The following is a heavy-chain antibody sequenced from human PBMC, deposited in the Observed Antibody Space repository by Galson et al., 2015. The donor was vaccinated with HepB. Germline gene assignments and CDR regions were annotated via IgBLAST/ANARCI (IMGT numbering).Heavy chain of an antibody. CDR2: ITPSGDNT. J-gene: IGHJ4*02. CDR1: GFTFSYYA. D-gene: IGHD6-19*01. CDR3: AKVFPEKTDGWYRQALYYFDS. V-gene: IGHV3-23*01. Sequence: LRLSCAASGFTFSYYAMSWVRQAPGQGLEWISAITPSGDNTYSADSMKGRFFISRDNSQNTLFLQMNSLIADDTAIYFCAKVFPEKTDGWYRQALYYFDSWGQGTRVTVSS.